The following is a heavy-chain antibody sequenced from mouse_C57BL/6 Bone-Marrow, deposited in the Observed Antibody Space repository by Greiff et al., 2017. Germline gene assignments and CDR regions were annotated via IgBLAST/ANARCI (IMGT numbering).Heavy chain of an antibody. CDR2: FYPGSGSI. Sequence: VQLQQSGAELVKPGASVKLSCKASGYTFTEYTIHWVKQRSGQGLEWIGWFYPGSGSIKYNEKFKDKATLTADKSSSTVYMELSRLTSEDSAVSFCASHWTTVVARDWYFDVWGTGTTVTVSS. D-gene: IGHD1-1*01. CDR1: GYTFTEYT. J-gene: IGHJ1*03. V-gene: IGHV1-62-2*01. CDR3: ASHWTTVVARDWYFDV.